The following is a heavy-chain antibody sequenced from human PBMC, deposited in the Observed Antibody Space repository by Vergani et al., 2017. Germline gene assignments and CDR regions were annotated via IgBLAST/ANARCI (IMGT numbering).Heavy chain of an antibody. CDR2: ISGSGGFT. J-gene: IGHJ4*02. D-gene: IGHD2-8*01. CDR1: GFTFTNFA. V-gene: IGHV3-23*01. Sequence: EVQLLESGGNLVQPGGSLRLSCAASGFTFTNFAMTWVRQAPGEGLEWVSGISGSGGFTYYADSVKGRFTISRDNSKNTMFLQMNNLRAEDTAVYYCARGLWDCTHIRCSPPSYWGQGTQVTVS. CDR3: ARGLWDCTHIRCSPPSY.